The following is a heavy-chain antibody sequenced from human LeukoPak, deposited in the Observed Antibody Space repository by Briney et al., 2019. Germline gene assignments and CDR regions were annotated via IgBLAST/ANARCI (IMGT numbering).Heavy chain of an antibody. J-gene: IGHJ4*02. D-gene: IGHD3-22*01. CDR2: IWYDGSNK. CDR1: GFTFSSYG. V-gene: IGHV3-33*01. Sequence: GGSLRLSCAASGFTFSSYGMHWVRQAPGKGLEWVAVIWYDGSNKYYAGSVKGRFTISRDNSKNTLYLQMNSLRAEDTAVYYCARDYHPYYYDSSGYFDYWGQGTLVTVSS. CDR3: ARDYHPYYYDSSGYFDY.